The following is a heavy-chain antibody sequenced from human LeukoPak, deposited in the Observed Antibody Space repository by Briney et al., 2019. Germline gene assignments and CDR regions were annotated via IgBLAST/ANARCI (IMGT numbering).Heavy chain of an antibody. Sequence: PGGSLRLPCAASGLTVSGNYMSRVRQAPGKGLEWVSIIYSDETTAYPDSVKGRFTISRDNSKNMLYLQMNSLRAEDTAVYYCARRITTSGLYYFDLWGQGTLVTVSS. J-gene: IGHJ4*02. CDR2: IYSDETT. CDR1: GLTVSGNY. V-gene: IGHV3-66*04. D-gene: IGHD6-13*01. CDR3: ARRITTSGLYYFDL.